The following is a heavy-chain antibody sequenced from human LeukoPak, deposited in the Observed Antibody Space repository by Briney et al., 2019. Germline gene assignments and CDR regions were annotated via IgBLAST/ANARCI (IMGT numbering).Heavy chain of an antibody. D-gene: IGHD7-27*01. CDR3: ARDMSWGSNWFDR. CDR1: GFTFSSYW. V-gene: IGHV3-7*01. CDR2: IKQDGSEK. Sequence: PGGSLRLSCAASGFTFSSYWMSWVRQAPGKGLEWVANIKQDGSEKYYVDSVKGRFTISRDNAKNSLYLQMNSLRAEDTGVYYCARDMSWGSNWFDRWGQGTLVTVSS. J-gene: IGHJ5*02.